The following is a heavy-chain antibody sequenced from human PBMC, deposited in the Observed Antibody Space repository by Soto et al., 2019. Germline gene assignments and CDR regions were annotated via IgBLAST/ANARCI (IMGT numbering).Heavy chain of an antibody. CDR2: ISGNGRNT. D-gene: IGHD2-8*01. Sequence: EVQLVESGGGLVQPGGSLRLSCAASGFTLSDDYMDWVRQAPGKGLDWVSGISGNGRNTYYTDSVKGRFLVSRDNSGNTLFLQMNSLRAEDTAIYFCAKNGLTNSPSAIDSWGQGTLVTVSS. J-gene: IGHJ4*02. CDR1: GFTLSDDY. CDR3: AKNGLTNSPSAIDS. V-gene: IGHV3-23*04.